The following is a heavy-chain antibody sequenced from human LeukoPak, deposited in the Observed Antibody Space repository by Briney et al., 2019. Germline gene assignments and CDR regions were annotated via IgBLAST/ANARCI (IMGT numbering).Heavy chain of an antibody. CDR1: GGSISSSY. D-gene: IGHD3-10*01. Sequence: SETLSLTCTVSGGSISSSYWNWIRQPPGKGLEWIGRISYSGTTNYNPSLKSRVTISSDTSKNQFSLKLTSVTAADTAVYYCARREVEMRASASGNWLGPWGQGTLVTVSS. V-gene: IGHV4-59*08. CDR3: ARREVEMRASASGNWLGP. J-gene: IGHJ5*02. CDR2: ISYSGTT.